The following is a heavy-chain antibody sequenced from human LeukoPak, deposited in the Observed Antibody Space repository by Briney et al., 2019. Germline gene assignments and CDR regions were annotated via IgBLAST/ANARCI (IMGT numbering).Heavy chain of an antibody. V-gene: IGHV1-69*05. CDR1: GTTFSRSA. D-gene: IGHD1-26*01. Sequence: SVKVSCKASGTTFSRSAISWVRQAPGQGLEWMGGVIPVLGTTNYAQKFQDRVSITTDESTSTAYMEVSSLRSVDTAVYYCARDDGSATLGFDYWGQGTLVTVSS. J-gene: IGHJ4*02. CDR3: ARDDGSATLGFDY. CDR2: VIPVLGTT.